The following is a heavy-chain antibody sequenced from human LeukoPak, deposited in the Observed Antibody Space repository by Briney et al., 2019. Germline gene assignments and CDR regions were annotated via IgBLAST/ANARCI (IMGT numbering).Heavy chain of an antibody. Sequence: GASVKVSFKASGGTFSSYAISWVRQAPGQGLEWMGGIIPIFGTANYAQKFQGRVTITTDESTSTAYMELSSLRSEDTAVYYCARGPHCGGDCYHYFDYWGQGTLVTVSS. CDR1: GGTFSSYA. CDR3: ARGPHCGGDCYHYFDY. CDR2: IIPIFGTA. J-gene: IGHJ4*02. V-gene: IGHV1-69*05. D-gene: IGHD2-21*02.